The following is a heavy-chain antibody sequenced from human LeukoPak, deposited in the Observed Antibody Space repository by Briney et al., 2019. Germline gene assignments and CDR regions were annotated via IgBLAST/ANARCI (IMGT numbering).Heavy chain of an antibody. D-gene: IGHD5-18*01. J-gene: IGHJ5*02. Sequence: KASETLSLTCTVSGVSISSSNSYWGWIRQPPGKGLEWIGSIYYSGNTYYNASLKSQVSISIDTSKNRFSLKLTSVTAADTAVYYCARGHSRPEFLVFERSDWFDPWGQGTLVTVSS. CDR1: GVSISSSNSY. CDR3: ARGHSRPEFLVFERSDWFDP. CDR2: IYYSGNT. V-gene: IGHV4-39*01.